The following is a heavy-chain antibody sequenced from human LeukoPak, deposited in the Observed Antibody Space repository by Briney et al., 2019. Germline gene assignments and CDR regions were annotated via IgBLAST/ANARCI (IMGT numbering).Heavy chain of an antibody. V-gene: IGHV3-7*01. CDR3: ARDHVVPGLLFDY. D-gene: IGHD3-10*01. Sequence: PGGSLRLSYAASGFNFRDHWMTWVRQGPGKGLEWVASINQDGSEKYYVDSVKGRFTISRDNAKNSLYLQMNSLRAEDTAVYYCARDHVVPGLLFDYWGQGALVTVSS. CDR2: INQDGSEK. CDR1: GFNFRDHW. J-gene: IGHJ4*02.